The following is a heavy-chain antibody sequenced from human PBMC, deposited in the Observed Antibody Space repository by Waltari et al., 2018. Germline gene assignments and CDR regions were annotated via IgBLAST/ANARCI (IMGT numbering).Heavy chain of an antibody. D-gene: IGHD7-27*01. CDR3: ARDATNWGPDAFDI. CDR2: INPNSGGT. V-gene: IGHV1-2*02. CDR1: GYTFTGYY. Sequence: QVQLVQSGAEVKKPGASVKVSCKASGYTFTGYYMHWVRQAPGQGLEWMGWINPNSGGTNYAQKFQGRVTRTRDTSISTAYMELSRLGSDDTAVYYCARDATNWGPDAFDIWGQGTMVTVSS. J-gene: IGHJ3*02.